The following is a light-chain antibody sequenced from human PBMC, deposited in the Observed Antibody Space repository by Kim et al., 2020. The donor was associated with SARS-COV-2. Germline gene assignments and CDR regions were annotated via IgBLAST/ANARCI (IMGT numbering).Light chain of an antibody. J-gene: IGLJ3*02. Sequence: VAVGQTATITCGESNMGSKIVHWYQQTPGQARVMVIDRDTNRPAGIPERFSGSTSGNTATLTISRAQAGDEADYYCQVWDSNTWVFGGGTQLTVL. V-gene: IGLV3-9*01. CDR1: NMGSKI. CDR2: RDT. CDR3: QVWDSNTWV.